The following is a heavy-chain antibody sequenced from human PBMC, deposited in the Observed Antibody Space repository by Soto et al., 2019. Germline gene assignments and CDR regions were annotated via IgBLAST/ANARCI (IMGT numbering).Heavy chain of an antibody. CDR2: IIPIFGTA. CDR1: GGTFSSYA. CDR3: ARGPVRIAVAGTGYFQH. J-gene: IGHJ1*01. V-gene: IGHV1-69*13. Sequence: ASVKVSCKASGGTFSSYAISWVRQAPGQGLEWMGGIIPIFGTANYAQKFQGRVTITADESTSTAYMELSSLRSEDTAVYYCARGPVRIAVAGTGYFQHWGQGTLVTVSS. D-gene: IGHD6-19*01.